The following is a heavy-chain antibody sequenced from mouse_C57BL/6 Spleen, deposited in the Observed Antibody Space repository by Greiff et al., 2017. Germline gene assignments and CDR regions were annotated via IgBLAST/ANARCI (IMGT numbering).Heavy chain of an antibody. CDR2: IYPGSGNT. CDR3: ARRPYDGFFDY. CDR1: GYTFTDYY. D-gene: IGHD2-3*01. V-gene: IGHV1-76*01. Sequence: QVQLQQSGAELVRPGASVKLSCKASGYTFTDYYINWVKQRPGQGLEWIARIYPGSGNTYYNEKFKGKATLTAEKSSSTAYMQLSSLTSEDSAVYFCARRPYDGFFDYWGQGTTLTVSS. J-gene: IGHJ2*01.